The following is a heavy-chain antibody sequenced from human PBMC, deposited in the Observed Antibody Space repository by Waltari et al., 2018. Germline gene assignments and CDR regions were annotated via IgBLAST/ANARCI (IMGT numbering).Heavy chain of an antibody. J-gene: IGHJ2*01. CDR3: AREGVILKITDRYFDM. Sequence: QVHLVESGGGVVQPGGSLRLSCAASGFSFSGHGMHWVRQAPGKGLQWVSVISYDGRNKYYTDSVKGRFTVSRDNSQNTLHLQMNSLAVEDTAVYYCAREGVILKITDRYFDMWGRGTLVTVSS. D-gene: IGHD3-9*01. V-gene: IGHV3-30*10. CDR2: ISYDGRNK. CDR1: GFSFSGHG.